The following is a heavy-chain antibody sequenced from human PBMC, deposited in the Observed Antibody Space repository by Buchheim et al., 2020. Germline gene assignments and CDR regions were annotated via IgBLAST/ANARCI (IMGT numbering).Heavy chain of an antibody. J-gene: IGHJ4*02. Sequence: QVQLQESGPGLVKPSETLSLTCTVSGGAISNYYWSWIRQPPGKGLEWIGYIYYSGSTNYNPSLKSRVTISIDTSRNQFSLKLRSVTAADTAVYYCVREDDSSGSFDYWGQGTL. V-gene: IGHV4-59*01. CDR1: GGAISNYY. CDR2: IYYSGST. CDR3: VREDDSSGSFDY. D-gene: IGHD3-22*01.